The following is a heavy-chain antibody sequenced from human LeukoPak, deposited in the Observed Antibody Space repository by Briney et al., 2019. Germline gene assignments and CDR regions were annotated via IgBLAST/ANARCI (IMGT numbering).Heavy chain of an antibody. CDR3: ARDLGLLWFGEWGNWFDP. J-gene: IGHJ5*02. CDR1: GYTFTSYA. Sequence: ASVKVSCKASGYTFTSYAMHWVRQAPGQRLEWMGWINAGNGNTKYPQKFQGRVTITRDTSASTAYMELSSLRSEDTAVYYCARDLGLLWFGEWGNWFDPWGQGTLVTVSS. CDR2: INAGNGNT. V-gene: IGHV1-3*01. D-gene: IGHD3-10*01.